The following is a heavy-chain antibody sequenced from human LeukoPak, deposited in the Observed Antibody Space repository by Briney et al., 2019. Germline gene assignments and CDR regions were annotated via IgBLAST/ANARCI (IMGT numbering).Heavy chain of an antibody. J-gene: IGHJ4*02. CDR3: AREQQVWFDY. D-gene: IGHD3-16*01. CDR2: IYYSGST. Sequence: SETLSLTCTVSGGSISSGGYYWSWIRQHPGKGLEWIGYIYYSGSTYYNPSLKSRVTISVDTSKNQFSLKLSSVTAADTAVYYCAREQQVWFDYWGQGTLVTVSS. V-gene: IGHV4-31*03. CDR1: GGSISSGGYY.